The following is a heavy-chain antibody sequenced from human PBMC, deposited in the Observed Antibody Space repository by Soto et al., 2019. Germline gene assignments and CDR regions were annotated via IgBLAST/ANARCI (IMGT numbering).Heavy chain of an antibody. J-gene: IGHJ6*02. V-gene: IGHV4-59*12. CDR1: GGSITNYY. CDR3: ASDLKYGYDFWSGYYYGMDV. CDR2: IFYTGST. D-gene: IGHD3-3*01. Sequence: SETLSLTCTVSGGSITNYYWNWIRQAPGKGLEWIGYIFYTGSTNYNPSLKSRVTISVDTSENQFSLKLSSVTAVDTAVYYFASDLKYGYDFWSGYYYGMDVWGQGTTVTVSS.